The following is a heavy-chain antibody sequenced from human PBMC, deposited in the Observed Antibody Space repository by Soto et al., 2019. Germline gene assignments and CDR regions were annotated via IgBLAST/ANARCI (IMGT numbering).Heavy chain of an antibody. J-gene: IGHJ4*02. CDR2: IWYDGSNK. Sequence: GGSLRLSCAASGFTFSSYGMHWVRQAPGKGLEWVAVIWYDGSNKYYADSVKGRFTISRDNSKNTLYLQMNSLRAEDTAVYYCARGYSSSFGSSFDYWGQGTLVTVSS. CDR1: GFTFSSYG. V-gene: IGHV3-33*01. D-gene: IGHD6-13*01. CDR3: ARGYSSSFGSSFDY.